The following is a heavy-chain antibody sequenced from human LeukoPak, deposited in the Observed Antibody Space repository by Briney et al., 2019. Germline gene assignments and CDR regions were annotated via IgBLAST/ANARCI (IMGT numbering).Heavy chain of an antibody. J-gene: IGHJ6*03. CDR3: ARALGTNYYGSGRPPLYYYYMDV. V-gene: IGHV1-18*01. D-gene: IGHD3-10*01. Sequence: ASVKVSCKASGYTFSSYGISWVRQAPGQGLEWMGWISAYNGNTNYAQKLQGRVTMTTDTSTSTAYMELSSLRSEDRAVYYCARALGTNYYGSGRPPLYYYYMDVWGKGTTVTVSS. CDR1: GYTFSSYG. CDR2: ISAYNGNT.